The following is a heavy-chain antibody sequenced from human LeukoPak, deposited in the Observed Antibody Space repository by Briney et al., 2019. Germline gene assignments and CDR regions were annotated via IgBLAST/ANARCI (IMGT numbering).Heavy chain of an antibody. V-gene: IGHV1-2*02. CDR2: INPNSGGT. Sequence: GASVKVSCKASGYTFTGYYMHWVRQAPGQGLEWMGWINPNSGGTNYAQKFQGRVTMTRNTSISTAFMELSSLRSEDTAVYYCARGEYSSSWYPFDYWGQGSLVTVSS. J-gene: IGHJ4*02. CDR1: GYTFTGYY. CDR3: ARGEYSSSWYPFDY. D-gene: IGHD6-13*01.